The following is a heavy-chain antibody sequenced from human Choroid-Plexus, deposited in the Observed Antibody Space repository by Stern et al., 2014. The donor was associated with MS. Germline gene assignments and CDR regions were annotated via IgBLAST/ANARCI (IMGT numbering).Heavy chain of an antibody. CDR3: ARDQRGITIFGVVTDYYYLGMDV. D-gene: IGHD3-3*01. CDR2: IKPNTGGT. V-gene: IGHV1-2*02. J-gene: IGHJ6*02. Sequence: QVQLVQSGAEVKKLGASVKVSCKTSGYIFTGYYIHWVRQAPGQGLEWIAWIKPNTGGTKYAQKFQGRVTMSRDTSISTAYVELSSLTSDDTAVYYCARDQRGITIFGVVTDYYYLGMDVWGQGTTVTVSS. CDR1: GYIFTGYY.